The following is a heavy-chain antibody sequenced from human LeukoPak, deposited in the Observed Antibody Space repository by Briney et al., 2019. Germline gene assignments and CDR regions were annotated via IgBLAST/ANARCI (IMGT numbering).Heavy chain of an antibody. J-gene: IGHJ6*02. CDR1: GGSFSGYY. V-gene: IGHV4-34*01. CDR2: INHSGST. Sequence: PSETLSLTCAVYGGSFSGYYWSWIRQPPGKGLEWIGEINHSGSTNYNPSLKSRVTISVDTSKNQFSLKLSSVTAADTAVFYCARMDIVVVPAATPYYYYGMDVWGQGTTVTVSS. CDR3: ARMDIVVVPAATPYYYYGMDV. D-gene: IGHD2-2*02.